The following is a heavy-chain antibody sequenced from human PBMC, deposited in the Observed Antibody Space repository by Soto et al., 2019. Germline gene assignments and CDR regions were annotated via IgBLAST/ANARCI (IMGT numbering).Heavy chain of an antibody. J-gene: IGHJ4*02. CDR2: INPSGGST. Sequence: ASVKASWKDPCYTFTSSLMHWGRQAPGQEREWMGIINPSGGSTSYAQKFQGRVTMTRDTSTSTVYMELSSLRSEDTAVYYCAADQKIVRQGPFDYWARGTSDPGSA. D-gene: IGHD1-26*01. CDR1: CYTFTSSL. V-gene: IGHV1-46*01. CDR3: AADQKIVRQGPFDY.